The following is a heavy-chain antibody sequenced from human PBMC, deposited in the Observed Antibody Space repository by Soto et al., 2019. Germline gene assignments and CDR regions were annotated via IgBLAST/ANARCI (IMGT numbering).Heavy chain of an antibody. J-gene: IGHJ4*02. Sequence: LRLSCAASGFTVSSNYMSWARQAPGKGLEWVSVIYSGGSTYYADSVKGRFTISRDNSKNTLYLQMNSLRAEDTAVYYCARDSNDGYRYFDYWGQGTLVTVSS. CDR3: ARDSNDGYRYFDY. D-gene: IGHD5-12*01. CDR1: GFTVSSNY. V-gene: IGHV3-53*01. CDR2: IYSGGST.